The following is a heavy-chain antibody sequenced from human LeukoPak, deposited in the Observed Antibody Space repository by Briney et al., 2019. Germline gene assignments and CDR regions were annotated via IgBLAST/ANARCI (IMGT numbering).Heavy chain of an antibody. J-gene: IGHJ4*02. V-gene: IGHV3-30*03. Sequence: GGSLRLSCAASGFTFSSSGMHWVRQAPGKGLEWVAVISYDGSNKFYSDSVKGRFTISRDNAKNTVYLQMNSLRVEDTAVYYCARVYETNGYLYWGQGSLVTVSS. CDR2: ISYDGSNK. CDR1: GFTFSSSG. D-gene: IGHD3-22*01. CDR3: ARVYETNGYLY.